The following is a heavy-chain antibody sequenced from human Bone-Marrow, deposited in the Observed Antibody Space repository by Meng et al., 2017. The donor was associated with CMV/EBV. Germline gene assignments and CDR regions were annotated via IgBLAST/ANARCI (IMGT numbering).Heavy chain of an antibody. D-gene: IGHD2-15*01. V-gene: IGHV3-7*01. Sequence: GGSLRLSCAASGFTFSGYWMSWVRQAPGKGLEWVANIKEDGSEKFYVDTVKGRFTISRDNATNSLYLQMYSLRAEDTAVYYCVQGGYQRGDAWGQGTLVTVSS. CDR1: GFTFSGYW. CDR2: IKEDGSEK. CDR3: VQGGYQRGDA. J-gene: IGHJ5*02.